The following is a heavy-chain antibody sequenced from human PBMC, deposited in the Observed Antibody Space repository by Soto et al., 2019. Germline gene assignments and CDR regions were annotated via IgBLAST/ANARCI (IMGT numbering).Heavy chain of an antibody. Sequence: QIQLVQSGGEVKKPGASVKVSCKSSGYKFISHSITWVRQAPGQGLEWMGRISAYNGNTNYAQKLQGRVTMTTDTPTNPANRKLRGWRSDDAAVYYGGGGAFCGGPPGCRYRAVGGQGPTVTVP. V-gene: IGHV1-18*01. CDR2: ISAYNGNT. J-gene: IGHJ6*02. D-gene: IGHD2-21*01. CDR1: GYKFISHS. CDR3: GGGAFCGGPPGCRYRAV.